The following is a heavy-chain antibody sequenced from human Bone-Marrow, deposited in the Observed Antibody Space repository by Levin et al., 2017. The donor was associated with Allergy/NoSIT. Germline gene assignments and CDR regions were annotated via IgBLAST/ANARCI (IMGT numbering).Heavy chain of an antibody. CDR3: AKSGYYYDSSGYPTVGAFDI. Sequence: GGSLRLSCAASGFTFSSYAMSWVRQAPGKGLEWVSAISGSGGSTYYADSVKGRFTISRDNSKNTLYLQMNSLRAEDTAVYYCAKSGYYYDSSGYPTVGAFDIWGQGTMVTVSS. V-gene: IGHV3-23*01. D-gene: IGHD3-22*01. CDR1: GFTFSSYA. J-gene: IGHJ3*02. CDR2: ISGSGGST.